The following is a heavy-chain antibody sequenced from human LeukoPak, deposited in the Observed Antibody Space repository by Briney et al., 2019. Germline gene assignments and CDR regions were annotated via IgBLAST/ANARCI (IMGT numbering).Heavy chain of an antibody. CDR1: GGSLSSYY. CDR2: IYYSGST. V-gene: IGHV4-59*01. CDR3: ARAPFYDFWSGPRIYGMDV. J-gene: IGHJ6*02. D-gene: IGHD3-3*01. Sequence: PSETLSLTCTVSGGSLSSYYWSWLRQPPGKGLEWIGYIYYSGSTNYNPSLTSRVTISVDTSKNQFSLKLSSVTAADTAVYYCARAPFYDFWSGPRIYGMDVWGQGTTVTVSS.